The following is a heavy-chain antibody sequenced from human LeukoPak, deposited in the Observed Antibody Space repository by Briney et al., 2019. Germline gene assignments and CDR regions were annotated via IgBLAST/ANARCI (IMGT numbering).Heavy chain of an antibody. V-gene: IGHV4-31*03. CDR2: IYYSGST. D-gene: IGHD3-22*01. CDR3: ARDIGYYYDSSGYRYNWFDP. CDR1: GGSISSGGYY. J-gene: IGHJ5*02. Sequence: PSQTLSLTCTVSGGSISSGGYYWSWIRQHPGKGLEWIGFIYYSGSTYYNPSLKSRVTISVDTSKNQFSLKLSSVTAADTAAYYCARDIGYYYDSSGYRYNWFDPWGQGTLVTVSS.